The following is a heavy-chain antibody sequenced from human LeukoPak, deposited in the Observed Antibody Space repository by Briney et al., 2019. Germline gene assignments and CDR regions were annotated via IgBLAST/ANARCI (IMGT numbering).Heavy chain of an antibody. J-gene: IGHJ1*01. Sequence: PGRSLRLSCAASGFTFSSYAMNWVRQAPGKGLEWVSGISPRGDITYYKDSVRGRFTISRDNFKNTVSLQLNSLRAEDTAMYYCAKDDDWGRFNHWGQGTLVTVSS. V-gene: IGHV3-23*01. CDR1: GFTFSSYA. CDR2: ISPRGDIT. D-gene: IGHD3-16*01. CDR3: AKDDDWGRFNH.